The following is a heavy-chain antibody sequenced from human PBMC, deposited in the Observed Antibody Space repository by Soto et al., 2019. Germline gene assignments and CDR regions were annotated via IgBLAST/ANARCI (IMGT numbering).Heavy chain of an antibody. Sequence: PGGSLRLSCAASGFTFSSYEMNWVRQAPGKGLEWVSYISSSGSTIYYADSVKGRFTISRDNAKNSLYLQMNSLRAEDTAVYYCATLGTAYCGDDCPFDYWGQGTLVTVSS. CDR2: ISSSGSTI. J-gene: IGHJ4*02. CDR3: ATLGTAYCGDDCPFDY. CDR1: GFTFSSYE. D-gene: IGHD2-21*02. V-gene: IGHV3-48*03.